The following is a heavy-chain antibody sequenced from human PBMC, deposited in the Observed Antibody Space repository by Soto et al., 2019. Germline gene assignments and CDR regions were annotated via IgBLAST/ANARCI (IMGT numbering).Heavy chain of an antibody. CDR3: ATIVLNYYDGSGYRSDSDY. Sequence: QVQLVESGGGVVQPGRSLRLSCAASGFTFSGYGMHWVRQAPDKGLEWVVLVSYDGSSQYYADSVKGRFTISRDNSKNTLYLQMNSLRAEDTAVYYCATIVLNYYDGSGYRSDSDYWGQGTWSPSPQ. D-gene: IGHD3-22*01. CDR2: VSYDGSSQ. V-gene: IGHV3-30*03. CDR1: GFTFSGYG. J-gene: IGHJ4*02.